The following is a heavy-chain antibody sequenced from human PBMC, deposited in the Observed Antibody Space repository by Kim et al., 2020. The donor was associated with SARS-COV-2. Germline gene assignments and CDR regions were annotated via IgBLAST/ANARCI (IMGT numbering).Heavy chain of an antibody. CDR1: GGTFNSHA. CDR2: IIPFLGTP. D-gene: IGHD2-2*01. Sequence: SVKVSCKTSGGTFNSHAFSWVRQAPGQGLEWMGGIIPFLGTPNYAQKFQGRLTITADESTNTGYMELSSLTSEDTAIYYCTTRYAYKVLAEYFEQWGLGTLDTVSS. V-gene: IGHV1-69*13. CDR3: TTRYAYKVLAEYFEQ. J-gene: IGHJ1*01.